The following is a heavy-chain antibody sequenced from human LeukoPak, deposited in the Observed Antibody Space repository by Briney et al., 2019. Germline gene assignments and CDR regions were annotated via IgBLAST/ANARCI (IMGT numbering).Heavy chain of an antibody. D-gene: IGHD2-15*01. J-gene: IGHJ4*02. CDR3: ARAYCSGGICYVFVDY. Sequence: ASVKASCKASGYTFTSYDINWVRQATGQGLEWMGWMNPNSGNTGYAQKFQGRVSMTRSTSISTAYMELSSLRSEDTAVYYCARAYCSGGICYVFVDYWGQGTLVTVSS. CDR1: GYTFTSYD. CDR2: MNPNSGNT. V-gene: IGHV1-8*01.